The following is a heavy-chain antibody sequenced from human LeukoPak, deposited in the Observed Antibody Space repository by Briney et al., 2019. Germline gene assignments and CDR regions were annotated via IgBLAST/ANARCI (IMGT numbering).Heavy chain of an antibody. CDR2: IYYSGST. CDR3: ARGRGAEAGPRYMAV. CDR1: GGSISSYY. V-gene: IGHV4-59*12. J-gene: IGHJ6*03. Sequence: SETLSLTCTVSGGSISSYYWSWIRQPPGKGLEWIGYIYYSGSTNYNPSLKSRVTISVDTSKNQFSLKLSSVTAADTAVYYCARGRGAEAGPRYMAVWAKGPRSPSP. D-gene: IGHD6-13*01.